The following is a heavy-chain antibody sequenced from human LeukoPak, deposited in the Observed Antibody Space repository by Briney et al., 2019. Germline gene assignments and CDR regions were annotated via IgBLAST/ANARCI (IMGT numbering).Heavy chain of an antibody. CDR2: ISRSGGTT. D-gene: IGHD3-22*01. CDR3: AKGDPNSGYLH. Sequence: GGSLRLSCAASGFTFSSYAMSWVRQAAGKGLEWVSAISRSGGTTYYADSVKGRFSISRDNSKNTLYLQITSLRAEDTAAYFCAKGDPNSGYLHWSQGTLVTVSS. V-gene: IGHV3-23*01. CDR1: GFTFSSYA. J-gene: IGHJ4*02.